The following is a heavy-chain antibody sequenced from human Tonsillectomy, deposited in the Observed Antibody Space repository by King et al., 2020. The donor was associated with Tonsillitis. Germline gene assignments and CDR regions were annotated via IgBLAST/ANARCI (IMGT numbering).Heavy chain of an antibody. CDR3: ARFAGVLGYLAGPARYYDMAV. V-gene: IGHV3-33*05. Sequence: VQLVESGGGVVQPGRSLRLSCAASGLTFSSYGMHWVRQAPGKGLEWVALISYDGGEKSYADSVKGRFTISRDNSKNTLFLQMNSLRAEDTALYFCARFAGVLGYLAGPARYYDMAVWGQGTTVSVSS. D-gene: IGHD2-15*01. CDR2: ISYDGGEK. J-gene: IGHJ6*02. CDR1: GLTFSSYG.